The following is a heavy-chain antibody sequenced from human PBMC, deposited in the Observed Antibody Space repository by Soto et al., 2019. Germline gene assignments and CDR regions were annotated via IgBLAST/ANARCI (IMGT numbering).Heavy chain of an antibody. V-gene: IGHV3-23*01. D-gene: IGHD6-19*01. CDR3: AKGSSGWYERFDY. J-gene: IGHJ4*02. Sequence: YADSVKGRFTISRDNSKNTLYLQMNSLRAEDTAVYYCAKGSSGWYERFDYWGQGTLVTVSS.